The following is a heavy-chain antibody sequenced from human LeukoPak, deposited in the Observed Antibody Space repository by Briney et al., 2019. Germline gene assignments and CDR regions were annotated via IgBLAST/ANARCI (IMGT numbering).Heavy chain of an antibody. J-gene: IGHJ4*02. CDR2: ISGSGGST. D-gene: IGHD6-19*01. Sequence: GGSLRLSCAASGFTFSSYAMSWVRQAPGKGLEWVSAISGSGGSTYYADSVRGRFTISRDNSKNTLYLQMNSLRAEDTAVYYCAKRTGYSSGCLGYWGQGTLVTVSS. V-gene: IGHV3-23*01. CDR1: GFTFSSYA. CDR3: AKRTGYSSGCLGY.